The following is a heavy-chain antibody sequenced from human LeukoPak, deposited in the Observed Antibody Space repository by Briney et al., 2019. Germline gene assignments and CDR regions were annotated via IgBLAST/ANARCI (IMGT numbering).Heavy chain of an antibody. J-gene: IGHJ4*02. CDR3: AKYSSSWYSRYFDY. Sequence: GGSLRLSCAASGFTFSSYAMSWVRQAPGKGLEWVSAISGSGGSTYYADSVKGRFTIYRDNSKNTLYLQMNSLRAEDTAVYYCAKYSSSWYSRYFDYWGQGTLVTVSS. CDR2: ISGSGGST. D-gene: IGHD6-13*01. CDR1: GFTFSSYA. V-gene: IGHV3-23*01.